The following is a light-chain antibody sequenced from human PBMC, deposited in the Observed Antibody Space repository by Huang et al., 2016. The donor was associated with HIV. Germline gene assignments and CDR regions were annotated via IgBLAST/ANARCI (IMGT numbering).Light chain of an antibody. CDR3: QQYNSYPLT. Sequence: DIQMTQSPSTLSASVGDRVIITCRASQSISSWLAWYQQKPGKAPELRIYKASNLETGVPSRFSGSGSGTEFTLTISSLQPDDFATYYCQQYNSYPLTFGGGTKVEIK. CDR2: KAS. J-gene: IGKJ4*01. V-gene: IGKV1-5*03. CDR1: QSISSW.